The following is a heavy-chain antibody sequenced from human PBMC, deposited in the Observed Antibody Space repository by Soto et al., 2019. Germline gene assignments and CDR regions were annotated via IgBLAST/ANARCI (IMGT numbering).Heavy chain of an antibody. J-gene: IGHJ4*02. CDR1: GGSFSGYY. CDR3: ARDQYYYDSSGYYYGRV. CDR2: LNHSGST. V-gene: IGHV4-34*01. D-gene: IGHD3-22*01. Sequence: QVQLQPWGAGLLKPSETLSLTCAVYGGSFSGYYWSWIRQPPGKGLEWIGELNHSGSTNYNPSLQSRVTITVDSSKNQFSLKLSSVTAADTAVYYCARDQYYYDSSGYYYGRVGGQGTLVTVSS.